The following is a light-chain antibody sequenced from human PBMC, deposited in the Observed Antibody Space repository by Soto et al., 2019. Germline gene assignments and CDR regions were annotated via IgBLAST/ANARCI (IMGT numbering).Light chain of an antibody. CDR3: QSSDSSLSGIVL. Sequence: QSVLTQPPSVSGAPGQRVTISCTGSSSNIGAGYDVHWYQQVPGTAPKLLIYGNINRPSGVPGRFSGSKSGPSASLAITGLQAEDEADYYCQSSDSSLSGIVLFGGGTKLTVL. CDR1: SSNIGAGYD. J-gene: IGLJ2*01. CDR2: GNI. V-gene: IGLV1-40*01.